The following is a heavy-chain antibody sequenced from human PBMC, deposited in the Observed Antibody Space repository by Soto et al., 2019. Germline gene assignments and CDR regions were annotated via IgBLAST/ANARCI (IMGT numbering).Heavy chain of an antibody. Sequence: QVQLVQSGAEVKKPGASVKVSCRASGYTFASYAMHWVRQAPGQRLEWMGWINAGSGHTKYSQKFQGRVTITRDTSAITAYMELSSLRSEDTAVYYCARGSRPAAIEDYFYYDMDGWGQGTTVTVSS. CDR1: GYTFASYA. D-gene: IGHD2-2*01. CDR2: INAGSGHT. V-gene: IGHV1-3*01. J-gene: IGHJ6*02. CDR3: ARGSRPAAIEDYFYYDMDG.